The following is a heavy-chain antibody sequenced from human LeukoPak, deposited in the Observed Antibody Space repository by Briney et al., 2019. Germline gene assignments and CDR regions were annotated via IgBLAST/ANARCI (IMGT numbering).Heavy chain of an antibody. CDR3: ASSRGHNFDYSDY. J-gene: IGHJ4*02. Sequence: GSSVKVSCKASRGTFSSYGISWVRQAPGQGLEWMGRIIPILGIANYAQKFQGRVTITADKSTSTAYMELSSLRSEDTAVYYCASSRGHNFDYSDYWRQETLVTVSS. CDR1: RGTFSSYG. D-gene: IGHD1-1*01. V-gene: IGHV1-69*04. CDR2: IIPILGIA.